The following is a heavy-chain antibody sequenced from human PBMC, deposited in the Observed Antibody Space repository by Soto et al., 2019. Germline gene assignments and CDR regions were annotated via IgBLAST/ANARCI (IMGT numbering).Heavy chain of an antibody. D-gene: IGHD3-22*01. CDR1: GGSISSSSYY. V-gene: IGHV4-39*01. J-gene: IGHJ4*02. Sequence: SETLSLTCTVSGGSISSSSYYWGWIRQPPGKGLEWIGNIYYSGSNYYNPTLKSRVTISADTSKNQFSLKLSSVTAADTAVYCCARSYYDSTGIAVYSSDQGSLVTVSS. CDR3: ARSYYDSTGIAVYS. CDR2: IYYSGSN.